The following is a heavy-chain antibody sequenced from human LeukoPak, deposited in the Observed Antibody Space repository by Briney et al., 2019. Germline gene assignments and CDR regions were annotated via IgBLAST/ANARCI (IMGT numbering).Heavy chain of an antibody. Sequence: GGSLRLSCAASGFTFSSSEMNWVRQAPGKGLEWVGRIKSKSDGGTTDYAAPVKGRFTISRDDSKNTLYLQMNSLKTEDTAVYYCGYSYGYFDYWGQGTLVSVSS. CDR1: GFTFSSSE. CDR3: GYSYGYFDY. J-gene: IGHJ4*02. V-gene: IGHV3-15*01. D-gene: IGHD5-18*01. CDR2: IKSKSDGGTT.